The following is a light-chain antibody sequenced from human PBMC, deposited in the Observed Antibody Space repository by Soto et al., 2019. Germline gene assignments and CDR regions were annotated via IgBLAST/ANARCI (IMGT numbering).Light chain of an antibody. J-gene: IGKJ5*01. Sequence: DIQMTRSPSSLSASVGDRVTITCRASQSISTYLHWYQQKPGKAPNLLIYAASTLQSGVPSRFSGSGSGTDFTLTISSLQPEDFATYFCQHGYSTPLTFGGGTRLEIK. CDR3: QHGYSTPLT. CDR2: AAS. CDR1: QSISTY. V-gene: IGKV1-39*01.